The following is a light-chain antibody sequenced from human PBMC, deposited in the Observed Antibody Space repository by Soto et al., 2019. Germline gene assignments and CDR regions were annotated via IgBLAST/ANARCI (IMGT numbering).Light chain of an antibody. CDR2: DAS. V-gene: IGKV3-20*01. J-gene: IGKJ2*02. CDR1: QSVSSGQ. Sequence: EVVLTQSPGTLSLSPGEGVTLSCRASQSVSSGQLAWYQQKPGQAPRLFIYDASSRATGIPDRFSGGVSGTDFTLTISRLEPEDFAVYYCQQYSSSSCTFGQGTKLEIK. CDR3: QQYSSSSCT.